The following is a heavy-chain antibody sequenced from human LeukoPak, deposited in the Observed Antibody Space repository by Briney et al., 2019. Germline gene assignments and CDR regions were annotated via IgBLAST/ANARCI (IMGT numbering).Heavy chain of an antibody. V-gene: IGHV3-21*01. CDR1: GFTFSSYS. CDR3: ARDLAYCSGGSCYGWFDP. J-gene: IGHJ5*02. Sequence: PGGSLRLSCAASGFTFSSYSMNWVRQAPGKGLEWVPSISSSSSYIYYADSVKGRFTISRDNAKNSLYLQMNSLRAEDTAVYYCARDLAYCSGGSCYGWFDPWGQGTLVTVSS. CDR2: ISSSSSYI. D-gene: IGHD2-15*01.